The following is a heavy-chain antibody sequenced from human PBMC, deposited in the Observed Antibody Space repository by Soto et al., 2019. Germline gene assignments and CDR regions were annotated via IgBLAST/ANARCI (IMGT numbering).Heavy chain of an antibody. CDR1: GGTFSSYA. J-gene: IGHJ6*02. CDR2: LIPIFGTA. V-gene: IGHV1-69*06. D-gene: IGHD2-2*01. CDR3: ASSSAAVGLYYYYYYGMDV. Sequence: QVQLVQSGAEVKKPGSSVKVSCKASGGTFSSYAISCVRQAPGQGLEWMGGLIPIFGTANYAQKFQGRVTITADKSASTAYMELSSLRSEDTAVYYCASSSAAVGLYYYYYYGMDVWGQGTTVTVSS.